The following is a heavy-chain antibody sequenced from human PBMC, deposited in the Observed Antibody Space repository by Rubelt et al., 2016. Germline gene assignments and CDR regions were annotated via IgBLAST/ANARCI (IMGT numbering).Heavy chain of an antibody. CDR3: ARELVVGIAAAGTYYFDY. V-gene: IGHV3-30*04. Sequence: GLEWVAGMSHDGFSKYHADSVKGRFTISRDNSKNTLYLQMNSLRAEDTAVYYCARELVVGIAAAGTYYFDYWGQGTLVTVSS. D-gene: IGHD6-13*01. CDR2: MSHDGFSK. J-gene: IGHJ4*02.